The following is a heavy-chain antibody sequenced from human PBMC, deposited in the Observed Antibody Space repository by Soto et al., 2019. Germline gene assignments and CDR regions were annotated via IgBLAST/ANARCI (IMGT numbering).Heavy chain of an antibody. Sequence: GGSLRLSCAASGFTFRNYAMHWVRQAPGKGLEWVVVISYDGSKKYYADSLEGRFTISRDNSNNALYLQMNSLTDEDTAVYYCVRAPGSATVTTSYVDYWGQGTLVTVSS. J-gene: IGHJ4*02. CDR2: ISYDGSKK. V-gene: IGHV3-30*03. D-gene: IGHD4-17*01. CDR1: GFTFRNYA. CDR3: VRAPGSATVTTSYVDY.